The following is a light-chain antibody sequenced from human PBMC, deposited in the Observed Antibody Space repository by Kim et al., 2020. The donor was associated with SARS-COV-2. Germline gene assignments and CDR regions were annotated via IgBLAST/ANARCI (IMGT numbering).Light chain of an antibody. CDR1: KLGDKF. Sequence: SSELTQPPSVSVSPGQTASITCSGNKLGDKFAFWYQQKPGQSPVVVIYQDDKRPSGIPGRFSGSNSGNTATLTISGTLPMDEADYYCQAWDSNTAVFGGGTKVTVL. J-gene: IGLJ2*01. V-gene: IGLV3-1*01. CDR2: QDD. CDR3: QAWDSNTAV.